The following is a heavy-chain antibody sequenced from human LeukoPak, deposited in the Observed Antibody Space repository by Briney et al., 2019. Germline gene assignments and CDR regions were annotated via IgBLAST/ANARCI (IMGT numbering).Heavy chain of an antibody. CDR2: IYSGGST. CDR1: GFTVSSNY. Sequence: GGSLRLSCAASGFTVSSNYMSWVRQAPGKGLEWDSVIYSGGSTYYADSVKGRFTISRDNSKNTLYLQMNSLRAEDTAVYYCARATRAAAGLDYWGQGTLVTVSS. V-gene: IGHV3-66*02. D-gene: IGHD6-13*01. CDR3: ARATRAAAGLDY. J-gene: IGHJ4*02.